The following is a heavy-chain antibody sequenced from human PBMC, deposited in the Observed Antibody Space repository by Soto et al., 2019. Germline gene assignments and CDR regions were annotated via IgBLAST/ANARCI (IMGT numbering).Heavy chain of an antibody. CDR1: GFTFSSYG. Sequence: GGSLRLSCAASGFTFSSYGMHWVRQAPGKGLEWVAVIWYDGSSKYYADSVKGRFTISRDNSKNTLHLQMNSLRAEDTAVYYCARDRGLVDTAILSFYYYYGMDVWGQGTTVTVSS. J-gene: IGHJ6*02. D-gene: IGHD5-18*01. V-gene: IGHV3-33*01. CDR2: IWYDGSSK. CDR3: ARDRGLVDTAILSFYYYYGMDV.